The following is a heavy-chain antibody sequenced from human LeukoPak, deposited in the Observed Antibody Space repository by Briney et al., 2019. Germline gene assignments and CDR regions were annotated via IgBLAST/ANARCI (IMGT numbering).Heavy chain of an antibody. CDR2: ISYDGSNK. D-gene: IGHD1-7*01. CDR3: AKAPSGTTSRSAFDI. Sequence: SGGSLRLSCAASGFTFSSYGMHWVCQAPGKGLEWVAVISYDGSNKYYADSVKGRFTISRDNSKNTLYLQMNSLRAEDTAVYYCAKAPSGTTSRSAFDIWGQGAMVTVSS. CDR1: GFTFSSYG. J-gene: IGHJ3*02. V-gene: IGHV3-30*18.